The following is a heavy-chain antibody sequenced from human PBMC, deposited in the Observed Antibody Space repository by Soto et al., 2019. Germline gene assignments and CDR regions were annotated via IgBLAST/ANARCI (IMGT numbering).Heavy chain of an antibody. V-gene: IGHV3-23*01. CDR1: GFTFSRYA. D-gene: IGHD2-15*01. Sequence: EGQLLESGGGLVRPGGSLTLSCAGSGFTFSRYAMTWVRQAPGKGLEWVSSITVTGGRRKYADSVKGRFTISTDTHKNIVYLQMNSLGAEDTALYYCATESMYVVVVGTTRDHYCGMDVWGQGTTVIVS. J-gene: IGHJ6*02. CDR3: ATESMYVVVVGTTRDHYCGMDV. CDR2: ITVTGGRR.